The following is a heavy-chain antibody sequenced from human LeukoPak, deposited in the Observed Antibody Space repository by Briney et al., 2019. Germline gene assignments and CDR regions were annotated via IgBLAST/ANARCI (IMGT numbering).Heavy chain of an antibody. J-gene: IGHJ4*02. CDR1: GFTFSDYY. CDR3: ARLDSYGYAVDY. Sequence: PGGSLRLSCAASGFTFSDYYMSWIRQAPGKGLEWVSYISSSGSTIYYADSVKGRFNISRDNAKNSLYLQMNSLRAEDTAVYYCARLDSYGYAVDYWGQGTLVTVSS. CDR2: ISSSGSTI. D-gene: IGHD5-18*01. V-gene: IGHV3-11*01.